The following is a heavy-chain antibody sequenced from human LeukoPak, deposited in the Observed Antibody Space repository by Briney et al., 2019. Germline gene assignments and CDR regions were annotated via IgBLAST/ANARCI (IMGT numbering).Heavy chain of an antibody. V-gene: IGHV3-23*01. Sequence: GGSLRLSCAASGFIFSSYSMSWVRQAPGEGLEWVSAISGSGVTTHYAGSVKGRFSISRDNSKNTLYLQMNSLRAEDTALYYCAKKVVVGATSPYSDFQDWGQGTLVTVSS. CDR1: GFIFSSYS. D-gene: IGHD1-26*01. CDR2: ISGSGVTT. CDR3: AKKVVVGATSPYSDFQD. J-gene: IGHJ1*01.